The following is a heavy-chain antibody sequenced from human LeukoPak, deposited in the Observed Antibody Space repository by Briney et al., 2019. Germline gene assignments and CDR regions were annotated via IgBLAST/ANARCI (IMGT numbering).Heavy chain of an antibody. Sequence: SETLSLTCAVYGGSFSGYYWSWIRQPPGKGLEWIGEINHTGSTNYNPSLKSRVTISGDTSKNQFSLKLSSVTAADTAVYYCAGGSYAVTRWGQGTLVTVSS. V-gene: IGHV4-34*01. CDR2: INHTGST. J-gene: IGHJ4*02. CDR3: AGGSYAVTR. D-gene: IGHD3-16*01. CDR1: GGSFSGYY.